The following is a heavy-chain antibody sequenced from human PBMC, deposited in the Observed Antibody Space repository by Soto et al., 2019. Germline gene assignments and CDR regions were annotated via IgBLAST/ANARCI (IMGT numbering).Heavy chain of an antibody. CDR1: GYTFTSYA. V-gene: IGHV1-3*01. Sequence: VQLVQSGAEVKKPGASVKVSCKASGYTFTSYAMHWVRQAPGQRLEWMGWINAGNGNTKYSQKFQGRVTITRDTSASTAYMELSSLRSEDTAVYYCARDPPYSSSWYNYYYGMDVWGQGTTVTVSS. CDR2: INAGNGNT. J-gene: IGHJ6*02. D-gene: IGHD6-13*01. CDR3: ARDPPYSSSWYNYYYGMDV.